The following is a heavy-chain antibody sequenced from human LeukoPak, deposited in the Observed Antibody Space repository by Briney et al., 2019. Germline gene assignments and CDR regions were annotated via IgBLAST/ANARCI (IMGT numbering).Heavy chain of an antibody. CDR1: GFIFSDYG. V-gene: IGHV3-53*01. J-gene: IGHJ6*03. D-gene: IGHD3-10*01. CDR3: ARDKYFGVMDV. Sequence: PGGSLRLSCVASGFIFSDYGIQWVRQAPGKGLEWVSVIYSAGSTYYADSVQGRFTISRDNSKNTLYLQMNSLRAEDTAVYYCARDKYFGVMDVWGKGTTVTISS. CDR2: IYSAGST.